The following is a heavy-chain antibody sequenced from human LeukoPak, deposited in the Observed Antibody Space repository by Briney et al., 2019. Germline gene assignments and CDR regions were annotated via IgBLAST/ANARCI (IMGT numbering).Heavy chain of an antibody. CDR3: ARLGLGYCSGGSCSNYYGMDV. V-gene: IGHV4-30-2*01. Sequence: SQTLSLTCAVSGGSISSCGYSWSWIRQPPGKGLEWIGYIYHSGSTYYNPSLKSRVTISVDRSKNQFSLKLSSVTAADTAVYYCARLGLGYCSGGSCSNYYGMDVWGQGTTVTVSS. CDR2: IYHSGST. CDR1: GGSISSCGYS. J-gene: IGHJ6*02. D-gene: IGHD2-15*01.